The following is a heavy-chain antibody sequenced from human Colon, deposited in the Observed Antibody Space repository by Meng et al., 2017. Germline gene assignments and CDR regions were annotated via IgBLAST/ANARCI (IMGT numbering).Heavy chain of an antibody. Sequence: QGPLNRWGAGLLNPSETLSLTCGVYGGSFSGYFWTWIRQPPGKGLEWIGEINQCGSTIYKPTLKSRVTISVDTSKNHFSLKLSSVTAADTAVYYCVRAGYDSGYVHFWGQGTLLTVSS. V-gene: IGHV4-34*01. D-gene: IGHD3-9*01. CDR3: VRAGYDSGYVHF. J-gene: IGHJ4*02. CDR1: GGSFSGYF. CDR2: INQCGST.